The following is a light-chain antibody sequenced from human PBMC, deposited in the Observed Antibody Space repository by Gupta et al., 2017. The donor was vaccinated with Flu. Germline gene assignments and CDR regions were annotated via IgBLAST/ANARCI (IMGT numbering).Light chain of an antibody. CDR3: QHPISTPRT. J-gene: IGKJ1*01. CDR1: QDVYIY. V-gene: IGKV1-9*01. CDR2: VAS. Sequence: SLAHQDVYIYLDWYLQKPGQSPQLLIYVASDWPSGVPSRFSGSGSGTEFTLTISRLQPEDVATYYCQHPISTPRTFGQGTKLEIK.